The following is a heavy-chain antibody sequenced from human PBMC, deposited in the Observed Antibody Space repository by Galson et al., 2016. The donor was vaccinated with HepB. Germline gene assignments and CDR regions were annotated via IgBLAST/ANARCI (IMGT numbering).Heavy chain of an antibody. J-gene: IGHJ4*02. D-gene: IGHD6-19*01. CDR3: ASHRNEQAVAGFAY. V-gene: IGHV5-51*01. CDR2: IYPGDSET. Sequence: QSGAEVTKPGESLRISCRGSGYSFTSYWIGWVRQMPGKGLEWMGIIYPGDSETTYSPSFQGQVTISADKSISTAYLHWSSLKASDTAMYYCASHRNEQAVAGFAYWGQGTLVTVSS. CDR1: GYSFTSYW.